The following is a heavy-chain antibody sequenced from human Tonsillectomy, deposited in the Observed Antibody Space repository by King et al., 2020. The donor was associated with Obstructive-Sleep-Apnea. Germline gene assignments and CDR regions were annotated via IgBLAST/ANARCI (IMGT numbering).Heavy chain of an antibody. CDR2: ICDSGTT. V-gene: IGHV4-59*08. D-gene: IGHD5-12*01. J-gene: IGHJ4*02. CDR1: GGSITNYF. CDR3: ARQGFGGYAAAFDY. Sequence: VQLQESGPGLVKPSETLSLTCTVSGGSITNYFWSWIRQPPGKGLEWIGYICDSGTTNYNPSLKSRVTISVDTSSNHFSLRLNSVTAADTAVYYCARQGFGGYAAAFDYWGQGTLVTVSS.